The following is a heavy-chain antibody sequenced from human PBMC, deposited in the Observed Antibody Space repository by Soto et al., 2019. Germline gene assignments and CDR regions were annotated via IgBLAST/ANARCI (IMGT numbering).Heavy chain of an antibody. V-gene: IGHV3-23*01. Sequence: EVQMLESGGGLVQPGGSLRLSCAASGFTFSSYAMSWVRQAPGKGLEWVSAISGSDGSTFYADSVKGRFTISRDDSKNTLYLQLNSLRAEDTAVYHCATGPGMYSEVDCWGEGTLVTVSS. D-gene: IGHD2-8*01. CDR1: GFTFSSYA. CDR2: ISGSDGST. J-gene: IGHJ4*02. CDR3: ATGPGMYSEVDC.